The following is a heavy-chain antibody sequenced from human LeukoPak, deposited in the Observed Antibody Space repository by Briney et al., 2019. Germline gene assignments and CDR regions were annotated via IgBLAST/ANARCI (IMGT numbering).Heavy chain of an antibody. V-gene: IGHV5-51*01. Sequence: GESLKISCKVSGYTFTNYWIDWVRQMPGKGLEWMGTIFLADSDTRYSPSFQGQVTISADKSISTAYLQWSSLKASDTAIYYCARLGGVGATDGHYFDYWGQGTLVTVSS. CDR2: IFLADSDT. J-gene: IGHJ4*02. CDR1: GYTFTNYW. CDR3: ARLGGVGATDGHYFDY. D-gene: IGHD1-26*01.